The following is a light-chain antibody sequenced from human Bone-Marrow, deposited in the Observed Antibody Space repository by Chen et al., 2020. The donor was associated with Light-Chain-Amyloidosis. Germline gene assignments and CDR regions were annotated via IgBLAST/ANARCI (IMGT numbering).Light chain of an antibody. Sequence: SDELTQPPTVSGSPGQTARLRRSGDDLPTKYAYWYQQKPGQAPVLVIHRDTERPSGISERFSGSSSGTTATLTISGVQAEDEADYHCQSADSSGTYEVIFGGGTKLTVL. CDR3: QSADSSGTYEVI. J-gene: IGLJ2*01. CDR1: DLPTKY. CDR2: RDT. V-gene: IGLV3-25*03.